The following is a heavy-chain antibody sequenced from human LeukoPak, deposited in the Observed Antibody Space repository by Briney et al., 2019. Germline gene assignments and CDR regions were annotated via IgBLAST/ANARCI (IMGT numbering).Heavy chain of an antibody. D-gene: IGHD2-15*01. V-gene: IGHV4-59*01. Sequence: PSETLSLTCTVSGGSISTYYWSWIRQPPGKGLEWIGYIYYSGSTNYNPSLKSRVTISVDTSKNQFSLKLSSVTAADTAVYYCARDNGYCSGGSCXXXFDPWGQGTLVTVSS. CDR2: IYYSGST. J-gene: IGHJ5*02. CDR3: ARDNGYCSGGSCXXXFDP. CDR1: GGSISTYY.